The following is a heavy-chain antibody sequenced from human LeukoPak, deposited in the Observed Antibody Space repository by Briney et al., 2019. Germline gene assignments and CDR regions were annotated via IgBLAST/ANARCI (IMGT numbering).Heavy chain of an antibody. V-gene: IGHV3-30-3*01. CDR3: AREGSGYYYGLSFDY. CDR1: GFTFSSYA. CDR2: ISYDGSNK. D-gene: IGHD3-22*01. Sequence: PGGSLRLSCAAPGFTFSSYAMPLVRQAPGKGLEWVAVISYDGSNKYYADSVKGRFTISRDNSKNTLYLQMNSLRAEDTAVYYCAREGSGYYYGLSFDYWGQGTLVTVSS. J-gene: IGHJ4*02.